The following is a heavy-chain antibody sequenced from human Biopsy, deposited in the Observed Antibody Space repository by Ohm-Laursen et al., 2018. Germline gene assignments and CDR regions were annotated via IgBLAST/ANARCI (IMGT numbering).Heavy chain of an antibody. J-gene: IGHJ6*02. V-gene: IGHV4-59*02. CDR1: GDSVAKYY. CDR3: ARDSRILNYGNFKYYHYYGMDV. Sequence: SETLSLTCTVSGDSVAKYYWSWIRQPPGKGLEWIGHIYYSVMTNYNPSLQSRVSISVDTSRNQVSLTLSSVTAADTAVYYFARDSRILNYGNFKYYHYYGMDVWGQGTKVTVSS. D-gene: IGHD4-11*01. CDR2: IYYSVMT.